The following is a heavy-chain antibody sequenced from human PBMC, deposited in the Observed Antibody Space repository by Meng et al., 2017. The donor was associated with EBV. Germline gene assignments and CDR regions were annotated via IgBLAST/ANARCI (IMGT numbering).Heavy chain of an antibody. V-gene: IGHV1-69*01. CDR1: GGAFSSYA. J-gene: IGHJ4*02. CDR2: FIPIFGTA. Sequence: QVQLVHSRAGVKKPGSSGKCSCKASGGAFSSYAISWVRQAPGQGLEWMGGFIPIFGTANYAQKFQGRVTITADESTSTAYMELSSLRSEDTAVYYCAREGDGYNYPDYWGQGTLVTVSS. D-gene: IGHD5-24*01. CDR3: AREGDGYNYPDY.